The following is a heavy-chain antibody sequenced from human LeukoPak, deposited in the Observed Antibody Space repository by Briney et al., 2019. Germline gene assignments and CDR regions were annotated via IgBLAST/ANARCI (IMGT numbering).Heavy chain of an antibody. D-gene: IGHD3-10*01. CDR1: GGSISVYY. V-gene: IGHV4-59*01. CDR3: ARDRELGY. CDR2: IYNSGST. Sequence: SETLSLTCTVSGGSISVYYWSWIRQPPGKGLEWIGYIYNSGSTNYNPSLKSRLTISVGTSKNQFSLKLSSVTAADTAVYYCARDRELGYWGQGTLVTVSS. J-gene: IGHJ4*02.